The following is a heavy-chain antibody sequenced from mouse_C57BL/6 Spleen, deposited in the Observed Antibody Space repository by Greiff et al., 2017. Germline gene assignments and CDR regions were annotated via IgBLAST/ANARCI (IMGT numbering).Heavy chain of an antibody. CDR1: GYTFTSSW. V-gene: IGHV1-55*01. CDR2: IYPGSGST. J-gene: IGHJ2*01. D-gene: IGHD4-1*01. Sequence: QVHVKQPGAELVKPGASVKMSCKASGYTFTSSWLTWVKQRPGQGLEWIGDIYPGSGSTNYNEKFKSKATLTVDTSSSTAYIQLSSLTSEDSAVYYCARESPNWDFDYWCQGTTLTVSS. CDR3: ARESPNWDFDY.